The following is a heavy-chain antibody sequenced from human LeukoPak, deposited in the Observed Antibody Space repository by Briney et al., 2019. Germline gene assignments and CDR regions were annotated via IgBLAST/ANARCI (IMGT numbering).Heavy chain of an antibody. D-gene: IGHD1-1*01. CDR1: GYSLSELF. V-gene: IGHV1-24*01. CDR3: ATEKDELLDS. CDR2: FDPEDGEP. J-gene: IGHJ5*01. Sequence: GASVTVSCKVSGYSLSELFTHWVRQAPGKGLEWMGGFDPEDGEPMYAQKFQGRVTMTEDTSTDTAYMELRSLRSEDTAVYYCATEKDELLDSWGQGTLVTVSS.